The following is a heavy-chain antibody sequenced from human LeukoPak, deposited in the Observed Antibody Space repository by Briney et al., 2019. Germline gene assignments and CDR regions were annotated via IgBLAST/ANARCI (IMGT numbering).Heavy chain of an antibody. D-gene: IGHD2-8*01. V-gene: IGHV3-7*01. CDR3: ARAGSMVFDY. J-gene: IGHJ4*02. Sequence: PGGSLRLSCAASGFTFSRFWMSWVRQAPGKGLEWVANIKGDGSEKYYLASVRGRFTVSRDNAENSLYLQMYNLRAEDTAVYYCARAGSMVFDYWGQGALVTVSS. CDR1: GFTFSRFW. CDR2: IKGDGSEK.